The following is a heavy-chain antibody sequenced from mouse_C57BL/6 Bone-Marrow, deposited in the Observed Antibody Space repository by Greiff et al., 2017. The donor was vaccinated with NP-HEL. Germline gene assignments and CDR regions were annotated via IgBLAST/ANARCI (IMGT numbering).Heavy chain of an antibody. CDR2: INPSTGGT. J-gene: IGHJ4*01. D-gene: IGHD2-2*01. V-gene: IGHV1-42*01. Sequence: VQLKESGPELVKPGASVKISCKASGYSFTGYYMNWMKQSPEKSLEWIGEINPSTGGTTYNQKFKAKATLTVDKSSSTAYMQLKSLTSEDSAVYYCARSWLPWVDYWGQGTSVTVSS. CDR3: ARSWLPWVDY. CDR1: GYSFTGYY.